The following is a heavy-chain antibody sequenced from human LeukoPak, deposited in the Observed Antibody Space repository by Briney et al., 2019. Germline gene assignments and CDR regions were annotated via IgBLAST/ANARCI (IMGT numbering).Heavy chain of an antibody. CDR3: ARDRGPERGSYSAFDI. J-gene: IGHJ3*02. D-gene: IGHD1-26*01. CDR2: IYYSGST. V-gene: IGHV4-59*01. Sequence: PSETLSLTCTVSGGSISSYYWSWIREPPGKGLEWIGYIYYSGSTNYNPSLKSRVTISVDTSKNQFSLKLSSVTAADTAVYYCARDRGPERGSYSAFDIWGQGTVVTVSS. CDR1: GGSISSYY.